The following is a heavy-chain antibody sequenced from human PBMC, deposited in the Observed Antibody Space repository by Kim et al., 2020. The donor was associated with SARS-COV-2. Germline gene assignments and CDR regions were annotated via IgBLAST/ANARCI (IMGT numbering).Heavy chain of an antibody. D-gene: IGHD1-26*01. Sequence: SPSFQGQVTISADKSISTAYLQWSSLKASDTAMYYCARHTGGSYRILFDYWGQGTLVTVSS. V-gene: IGHV5-51*01. J-gene: IGHJ4*02. CDR3: ARHTGGSYRILFDY.